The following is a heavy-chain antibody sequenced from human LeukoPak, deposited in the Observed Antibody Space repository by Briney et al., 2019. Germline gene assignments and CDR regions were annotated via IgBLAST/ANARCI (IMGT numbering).Heavy chain of an antibody. CDR3: GRDRALAGTAPDAFDI. J-gene: IGHJ3*02. D-gene: IGHD6-19*01. V-gene: IGHV1-2*02. CDR1: GYTLTGYY. CDR2: INPKSGGV. Sequence: AAVMVSCKAAGYTLTGYYIHWGRQAPAQRGEGMGWINPKSGGVKYAQQFQGRVTMTRDTSISTAYLALTRLRSDDSAVYYCGRDRALAGTAPDAFDIWGQGTMVTVSS.